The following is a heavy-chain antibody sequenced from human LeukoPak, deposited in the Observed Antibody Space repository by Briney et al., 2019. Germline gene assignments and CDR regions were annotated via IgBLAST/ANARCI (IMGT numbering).Heavy chain of an antibody. J-gene: IGHJ5*02. Sequence: TSQTLSLTCTVSGGSISSGGYYWSWIRQHPGKGLEWIGYIYYSGSTYYNPSLKSRVTISVDTSKNQFSLKLSSVTAADTAVYYCARADYDILTGQTYNWFDPWGQRTLVTVSS. CDR3: ARADYDILTGQTYNWFDP. CDR2: IYYSGST. CDR1: GGSISSGGYY. D-gene: IGHD3-9*01. V-gene: IGHV4-31*03.